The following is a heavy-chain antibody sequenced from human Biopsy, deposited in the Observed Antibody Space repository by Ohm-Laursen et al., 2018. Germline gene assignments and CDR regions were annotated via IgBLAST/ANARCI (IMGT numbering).Heavy chain of an antibody. Sequence: SETLSLTCAVYGGSFSGYYWGWIRQPPGKGLECIGYIYYSGSTNYSPSLKSRVTMSVDTSKNQFSLKLSSVTAADTAVYYCARLWGGYHFHGMDVWGQGTTVTVSS. CDR1: GGSFSGYY. CDR2: IYYSGST. J-gene: IGHJ6*02. CDR3: ARLWGGYHFHGMDV. V-gene: IGHV4-59*08. D-gene: IGHD7-27*01.